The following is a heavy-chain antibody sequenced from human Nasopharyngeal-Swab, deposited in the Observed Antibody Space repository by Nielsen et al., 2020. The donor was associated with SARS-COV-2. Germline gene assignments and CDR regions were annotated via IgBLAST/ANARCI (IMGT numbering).Heavy chain of an antibody. CDR1: GFTFSDSA. Sequence: GGSLRLSCAASGFTFSDSAIHWVRQASGKGLEWVGRIRSNGNNYATAYAASVKGRFTIFRDDPPNTAYLQMNSLKTEDTAVYYCTRCGGGCYSGRDYWGQGTLVTVSS. CDR2: IRSNGNNYAT. CDR3: TRCGGGCYSGRDY. D-gene: IGHD2-15*01. J-gene: IGHJ4*02. V-gene: IGHV3-73*01.